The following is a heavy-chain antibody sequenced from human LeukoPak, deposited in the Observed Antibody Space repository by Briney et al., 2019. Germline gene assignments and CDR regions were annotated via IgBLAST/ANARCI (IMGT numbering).Heavy chain of an antibody. CDR2: ISSSSYI. Sequence: GGSLRLSCAASGFTFSSYSMNWVRQAPGKGLEWVSSISSSSYIYYADSVKGRFTISRDNAKNSLYLQMNSLRAEDTAVYYCARDPVYCSSTSCYPHNWFDPWGQGTLVTVSS. J-gene: IGHJ5*02. D-gene: IGHD2-2*01. V-gene: IGHV3-21*01. CDR3: ARDPVYCSSTSCYPHNWFDP. CDR1: GFTFSSYS.